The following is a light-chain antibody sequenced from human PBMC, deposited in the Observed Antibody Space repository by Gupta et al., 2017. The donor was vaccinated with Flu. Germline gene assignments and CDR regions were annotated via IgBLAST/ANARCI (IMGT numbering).Light chain of an antibody. V-gene: IGLV2-23*02. CDR1: SSDVGSYNL. CDR2: EVT. CDR3: CSYAGGSTWV. Sequence: QSALTQPASVSGSPGQSITISCTGTSSDVGSYNLVSWYRQHPGKAPKLMVYEVTKRPSGVSNHFSGSKSGNTASLTISGLQTEDEANYYCCSYAGGSTWVFGGGTKLTVL. J-gene: IGLJ3*02.